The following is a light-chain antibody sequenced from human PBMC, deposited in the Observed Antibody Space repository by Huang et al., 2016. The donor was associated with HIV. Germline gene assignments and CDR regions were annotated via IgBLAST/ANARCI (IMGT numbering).Light chain of an antibody. Sequence: EIVLMQSPATLSVSPGERATLSCRASRNIGSNLAWFQQKVGQAPRLLLYGASTRATGIPARFSGSGSGTEFTLSISRLQSEDFAVYYCQQYNKWPPSFAFGPGTKVDVK. J-gene: IGKJ3*01. CDR2: GAS. CDR1: RNIGSN. CDR3: QQYNKWPPSFA. V-gene: IGKV3-15*01.